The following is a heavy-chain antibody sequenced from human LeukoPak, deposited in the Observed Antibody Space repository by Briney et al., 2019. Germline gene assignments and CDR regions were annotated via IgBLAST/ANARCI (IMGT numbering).Heavy chain of an antibody. CDR1: GFTFSSYA. V-gene: IGHV3-23*01. J-gene: IGHJ4*02. Sequence: GGSLRLSCAASGFTFSSYAMSWVRQAPGKGLEWVSAISGSGGSTYYADSVKGRFTISRDNSKNTLYLQTNSLRAEDTAVYYCAKGRAPDHYYDSSGYYYPHDYWGQGTLVTVSS. CDR2: ISGSGGST. D-gene: IGHD3-22*01. CDR3: AKGRAPDHYYDSSGYYYPHDY.